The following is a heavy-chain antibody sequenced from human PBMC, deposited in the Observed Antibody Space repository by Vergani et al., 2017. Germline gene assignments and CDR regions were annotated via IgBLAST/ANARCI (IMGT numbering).Heavy chain of an antibody. CDR3: ARGHLWGTYGGNSGVHY. D-gene: IGHD4-23*01. V-gene: IGHV1-2*02. Sequence: QVQLVQSGAEVKKPGASVKVSCKASGYTFTGYYMHWVRQAPGQGLEWMGWINPNSGGTNYAQKFQGRVTMTRDTSISTAYMELSRLRSDDTAVYYCARGHLWGTYGGNSGVHYWGQGTLVTVSS. CDR2: INPNSGGT. J-gene: IGHJ4*02. CDR1: GYTFTGYY.